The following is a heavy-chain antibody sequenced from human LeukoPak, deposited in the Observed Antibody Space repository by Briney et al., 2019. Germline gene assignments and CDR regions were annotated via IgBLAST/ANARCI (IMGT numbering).Heavy chain of an antibody. D-gene: IGHD5-18*01. J-gene: IGHJ4*02. V-gene: IGHV3-23*01. CDR3: AKVNGYNYGFFDY. CDR1: GFTFSSYA. Sequence: GGSLRLSCASSGFTFSSYALSWVRQAPGKGLKWVSGISGSGGGTYYADSVKGRFTISRDNSKNTLYLQMNSLRAEDTAVYYCAKVNGYNYGFFDYWGQGTLVTVSS. CDR2: ISGSGGGT.